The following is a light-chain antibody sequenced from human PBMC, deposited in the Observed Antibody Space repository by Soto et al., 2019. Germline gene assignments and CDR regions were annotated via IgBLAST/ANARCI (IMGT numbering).Light chain of an antibody. J-gene: IGKJ4*01. CDR3: QQYNDWPPA. CDR2: GAS. V-gene: IGKV3-15*01. CDR1: QSVSSK. Sequence: VMTQCPATLSLSPGERATLSCRASQSVSSKLVWYQQKPGQAPRFLIYGASTRATGIPARFRGSGSGTEFTLTIDSLQSADFAVCYCQQYNDWPPAFGGGTKV.